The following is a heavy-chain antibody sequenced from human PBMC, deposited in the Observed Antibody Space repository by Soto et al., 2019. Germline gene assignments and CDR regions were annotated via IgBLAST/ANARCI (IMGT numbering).Heavy chain of an antibody. V-gene: IGHV4-31*03. CDR3: ARDRVIRSTSLAHWSDP. CDR2: IYNNGRT. Sequence: QVQLVESGPGLVKPSQTLSLTCTVSSGSITSDGYYWSWLRQSPGKGLEWIGYIYNNGRTYYNPSLESRVSISIDTPNHQFSLTLRSVTAADTAVYYCARDRVIRSTSLAHWSDPWGQGAQVTVSS. CDR1: SGSITSDGYY. J-gene: IGHJ5*02. D-gene: IGHD3-10*01.